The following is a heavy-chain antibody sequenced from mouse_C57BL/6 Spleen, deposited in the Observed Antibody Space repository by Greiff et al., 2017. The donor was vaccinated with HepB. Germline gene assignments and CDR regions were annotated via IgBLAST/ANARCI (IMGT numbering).Heavy chain of an antibody. CDR2: ISSGGDYI. Sequence: EVQWVESGEGLVKPGGSLKLSCAASGFTFSSYAMSWVRQTPEKRLEWVAYISSGGDYIYYADTVKGRFTISRDNARNTLYLQMSSLKSEDTAMYYCTNNGWDLYWYFDVWGTGTTVTVSS. CDR3: TNNGWDLYWYFDV. CDR1: GFTFSSYA. D-gene: IGHD4-1*01. V-gene: IGHV5-9-1*02. J-gene: IGHJ1*03.